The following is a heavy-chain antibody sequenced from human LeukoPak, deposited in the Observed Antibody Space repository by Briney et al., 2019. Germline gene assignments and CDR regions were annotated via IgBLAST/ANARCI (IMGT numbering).Heavy chain of an antibody. Sequence: SETLSLTCTVSGGPISSGGYYWSWIRQPPGKGLEWIGYIYHSGSTYYNPSLKSRVTISVDRSKNQFSLKLSSVTAADTAVYYCARDQRGRDYYYYYMDVWGKGTTVTVSS. CDR2: IYHSGST. J-gene: IGHJ6*03. CDR1: GGPISSGGYY. CDR3: ARDQRGRDYYYYYMDV. V-gene: IGHV4-30-2*01.